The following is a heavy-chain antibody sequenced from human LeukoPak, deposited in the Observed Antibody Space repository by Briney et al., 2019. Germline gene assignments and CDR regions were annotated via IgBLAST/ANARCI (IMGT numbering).Heavy chain of an antibody. Sequence: GGSLRLSCAASGFTFSSYGMHWVRQAPGKGLEWVANIKQDGSEKYYVDFVKGRFTISRDNTKSSLYLQMNSLRDEDTAVYYCARDIGDCSSLSCYNHYYYMDVWGKGTTVTVSS. V-gene: IGHV3-7*01. CDR1: GFTFSSYG. CDR2: IKQDGSEK. D-gene: IGHD2-2*02. CDR3: ARDIGDCSSLSCYNHYYYMDV. J-gene: IGHJ6*03.